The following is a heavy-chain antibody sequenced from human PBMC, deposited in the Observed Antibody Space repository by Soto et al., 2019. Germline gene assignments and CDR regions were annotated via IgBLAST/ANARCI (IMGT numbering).Heavy chain of an antibody. V-gene: IGHV3-23*01. CDR1: GFTFSSYA. D-gene: IGHD3-22*01. CDR3: AKDEAFMIGFNNAFDI. CDR2: ISGSGGST. Sequence: LRLSCAASGFTFSSYAMSWVRQAPGKGLEWVSAISGSGGSTYYADSVKGRFTISRDNSKNTLYLQMNSLRAEDTAVYYCAKDEAFMIGFNNAFDIWGQGTMVTVSS. J-gene: IGHJ3*02.